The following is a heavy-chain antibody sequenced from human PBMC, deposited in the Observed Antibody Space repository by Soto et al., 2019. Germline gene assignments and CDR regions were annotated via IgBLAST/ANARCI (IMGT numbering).Heavy chain of an antibody. CDR2: IYYSGST. CDR1: GGSISSYY. CDR3: ARSYYGSGSYYSG. D-gene: IGHD3-10*01. V-gene: IGHV4-59*01. Sequence: GTLSLTCTVSGGSISSYYWSWIRQPPGKGLEWIGYIYYSGSTNYNPSLKSRVTISVDTSKNQFSLKLSSVTAADTAVYYCARSYYGSGSYYSGWGQGTLVTVSS. J-gene: IGHJ4*02.